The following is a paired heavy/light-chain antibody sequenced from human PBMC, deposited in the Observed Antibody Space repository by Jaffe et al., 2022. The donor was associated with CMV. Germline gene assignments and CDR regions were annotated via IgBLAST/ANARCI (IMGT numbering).Light chain of an antibody. CDR2: WAS. CDR3: QQYYSTLYT. Sequence: DIVMTQSPDSLAVSLGERATINCKSSQSVLYSSNNKNYLAWYQQKPGQPPKLLIYWASTRESGVPDRFSGSGSGTDFTLTISSLQAEDVAVYYCQQYYSTLYTFGQGTKLEIK. V-gene: IGKV4-1*01. J-gene: IGKJ2*01. CDR1: QSVLYSSNNKNY.
Heavy chain of an antibody. J-gene: IGHJ4*02. D-gene: IGHD2-2*01. CDR1: GGSFSGYY. CDR2: INHSGST. Sequence: QVQLQQWGAGLLKPSETLSLTCAVYGGSFSGYYWSWIRQPPGKGLEWIGEINHSGSTNYNPSLKSRVTISVDTSKNQFSLKLSSVTAADTAVYYCARRGSIVVVPAATGWRGYSYGYGIGLDYWGQGTLVTVSS. CDR3: ARRGSIVVVPAATGWRGYSYGYGIGLDY. V-gene: IGHV4-34*01.